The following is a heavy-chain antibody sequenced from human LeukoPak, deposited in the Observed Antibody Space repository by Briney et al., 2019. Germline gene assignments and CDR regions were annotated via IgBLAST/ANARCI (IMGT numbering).Heavy chain of an antibody. CDR2: IWYDGSNK. Sequence: GGSLRLSCAASGFTFSSYGMHWVRQAPGKGLEWVAVIWYDGSNKYYADSVKGRFTISRDNSKNTLCLQMNSLRAEDTAVYYCARDLGGDFYYGMDVWGQGTTVTVSS. D-gene: IGHD2-21*01. J-gene: IGHJ6*02. V-gene: IGHV3-33*01. CDR3: ARDLGGDFYYGMDV. CDR1: GFTFSSYG.